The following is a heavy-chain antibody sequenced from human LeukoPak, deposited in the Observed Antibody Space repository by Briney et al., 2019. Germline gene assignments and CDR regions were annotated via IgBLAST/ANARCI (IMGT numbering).Heavy chain of an antibody. Sequence: PSETLSLTCTVSGGSISSGGYYWSWIRQHPGKGLEWIGYIYYSGSTYYNPSLKSRVTISVDTSKNQFSLKLSSVTAADTAVYYCARGKYSSSLDYWGQGTLVTVSS. CDR2: IYYSGST. J-gene: IGHJ4*02. D-gene: IGHD6-6*01. V-gene: IGHV4-31*03. CDR1: GGSISSGGYY. CDR3: ARGKYSSSLDY.